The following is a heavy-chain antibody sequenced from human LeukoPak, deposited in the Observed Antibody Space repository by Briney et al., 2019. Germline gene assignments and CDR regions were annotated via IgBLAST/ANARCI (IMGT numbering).Heavy chain of an antibody. V-gene: IGHV3-30*01. Sequence: QPGGSLRLSCAASGFTFSSYAMHWVRQAPGKGLEWVAVISYDGSNKYYADSVKGRFTISRDNSKNTLYLQMNSLRAEDTAVYYCARGPDTYCSSTSCYGSLWNYGRGYFQHWGQGTLVTVSS. CDR1: GFTFSSYA. D-gene: IGHD2-2*01. CDR2: ISYDGSNK. CDR3: ARGPDTYCSSTSCYGSLWNYGRGYFQH. J-gene: IGHJ1*01.